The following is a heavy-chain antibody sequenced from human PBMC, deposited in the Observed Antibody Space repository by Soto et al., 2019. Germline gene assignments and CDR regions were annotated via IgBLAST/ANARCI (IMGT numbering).Heavy chain of an antibody. V-gene: IGHV1-24*01. J-gene: IGHJ4*02. CDR3: ATTLIVVVPAAIVFDY. D-gene: IGHD2-2*02. CDR2: FDPEDGET. Sequence: ASLKISCKVSGYTLTELSMHGVRQAPGKGLEWMGGFDPEDGETIYAQKFQGRVTMTEDTSTDTAYMELSSLRSEDTAVYYCATTLIVVVPAAIVFDYWGQGTLVTVSS. CDR1: GYTLTELS.